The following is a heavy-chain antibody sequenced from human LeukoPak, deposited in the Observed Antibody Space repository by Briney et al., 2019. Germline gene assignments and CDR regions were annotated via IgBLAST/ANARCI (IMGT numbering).Heavy chain of an antibody. Sequence: PSETLSLTRAVYGGSLSGYYWSWIRQPPGKGLEWIGQINYSGSTNYNPSLQSRVTISVDTSKNQYSLKLSPVTAADTAVYYCARGYRRAWYSSSWYLDYWGQGTLVTVSS. D-gene: IGHD6-13*01. J-gene: IGHJ4*02. CDR3: ARGYRRAWYSSSWYLDY. CDR1: GGSLSGYY. V-gene: IGHV4-34*01. CDR2: INYSGST.